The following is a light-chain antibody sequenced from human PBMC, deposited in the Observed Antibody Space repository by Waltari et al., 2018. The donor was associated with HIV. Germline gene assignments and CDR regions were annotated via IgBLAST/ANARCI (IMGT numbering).Light chain of an antibody. J-gene: IGKJ1*01. CDR1: ESINKY. Sequence: MTQSPSSLSASIGDRVTITCRASESINKYLNWYQHKHGKAPVLLIYAASSLQSGVPSRFSGSGSGTDFTLTINSLQPEDFATYSCQQTYSTPWTFGQGTKVEI. CDR2: AAS. V-gene: IGKV1-39*01. CDR3: QQTYSTPWT.